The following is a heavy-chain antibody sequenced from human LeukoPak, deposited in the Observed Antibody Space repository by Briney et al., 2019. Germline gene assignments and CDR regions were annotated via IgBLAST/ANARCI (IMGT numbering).Heavy chain of an antibody. V-gene: IGHV3-23*01. J-gene: IGHJ5*02. CDR2: ISGSGGST. CDR3: AREGEEMATITNWFDP. D-gene: IGHD5-24*01. Sequence: GGSLRLSCAASGFIVSSNYMSWVRQAPGKGLEWVSAISGSGGSTYYADSVKGRFTISRDNSKNTLYLQMNSLRAEDTAVYYCAREGEEMATITNWFDPWGQGTLVTVSS. CDR1: GFIVSSNY.